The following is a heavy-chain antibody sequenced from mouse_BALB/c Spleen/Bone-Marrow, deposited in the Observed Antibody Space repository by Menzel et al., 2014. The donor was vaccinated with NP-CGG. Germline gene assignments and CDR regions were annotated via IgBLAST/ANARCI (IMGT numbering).Heavy chain of an antibody. CDR2: INPTTGYT. CDR3: ARSTGAMDY. CDR1: GYTFTTYW. Sequence: QVQLQQPGAELAKPGASVKMSCKASGYTFTTYWMHWVKQRPGQGLEWIGFINPTTGYTECNQNFKDEASLTADKSSSTAYMQLSSLTSEDSAVYYCARSTGAMDYWGQGTSVTVSS. V-gene: IGHV1-7*01. D-gene: IGHD3-2*01. J-gene: IGHJ4*01.